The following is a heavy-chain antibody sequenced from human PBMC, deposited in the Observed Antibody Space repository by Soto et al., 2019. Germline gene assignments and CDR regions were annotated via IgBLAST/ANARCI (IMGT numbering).Heavy chain of an antibody. V-gene: IGHV3-23*01. CDR3: AKAYFVWSSEQPYYFDY. CDR1: GFTFSNYA. D-gene: IGHD3-16*01. J-gene: IGHJ4*02. Sequence: EVQLLDSGGGLVQPGGSLRLSCAASGFTFSNYAMTWVRQGPGKGLEWVSGISGSGGRSYYADPVKGRFTISRDNSKSTLYLQMNSLRAEDTAVYYCAKAYFVWSSEQPYYFDYWGQGTLVTVSS. CDR2: ISGSGGRS.